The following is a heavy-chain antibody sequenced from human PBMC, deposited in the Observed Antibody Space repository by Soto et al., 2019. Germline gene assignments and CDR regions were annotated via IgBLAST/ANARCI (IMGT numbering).Heavy chain of an antibody. D-gene: IGHD6-13*01. J-gene: IGHJ6*02. V-gene: IGHV4-59*01. CDR3: ASSGRDLGSSSPKGKNYYSYYGMDI. Sequence: SETLSLTCSVSGGSISSYYWSWIRQPPGKGLEWIGYIYYSGNTNYNPSLKSRVTISVDTSKNQVSLKVYSVTAADTALYYCASSGRDLGSSSPKGKNYYSYYGMDIWGQGTTVTVSS. CDR2: IYYSGNT. CDR1: GGSISSYY.